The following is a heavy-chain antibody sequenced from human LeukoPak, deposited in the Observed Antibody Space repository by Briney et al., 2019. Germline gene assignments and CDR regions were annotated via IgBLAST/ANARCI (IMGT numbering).Heavy chain of an antibody. CDR1: GGSITSSSYY. Sequence: SETLSLTCTVSGGSITSSSYYWGWIRQPPGKGLEWIGSIYYSGSTYYNPSLKSRVTISVDTSKNQFSLKLSSVTAADTAVYYCARGRIAAAGTEVEYFQHWGQGTLVTVSS. J-gene: IGHJ1*01. CDR2: IYYSGST. D-gene: IGHD6-13*01. CDR3: ARGRIAAAGTEVEYFQH. V-gene: IGHV4-39*07.